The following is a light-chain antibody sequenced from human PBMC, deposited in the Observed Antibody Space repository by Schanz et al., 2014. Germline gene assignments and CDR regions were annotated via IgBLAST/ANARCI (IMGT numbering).Light chain of an antibody. V-gene: IGLV2-8*01. CDR2: EVS. CDR1: SSDIGGYNY. Sequence: QSALTQPPSASGSPGQSVTISCTGTSSDIGGYNYVSWYQQHPGKAPKILIYEVSKRPSGVPDRFSGSKSANTASLTISGLQAEDEADYYCSSYAGSTTSWVFGGGTKLTVL. J-gene: IGLJ3*02. CDR3: SSYAGSTTSWV.